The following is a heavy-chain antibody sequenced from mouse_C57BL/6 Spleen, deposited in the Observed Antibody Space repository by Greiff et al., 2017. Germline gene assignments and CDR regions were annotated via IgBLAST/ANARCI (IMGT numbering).Heavy chain of an antibody. V-gene: IGHV5-4*01. CDR1: GFTFSSYA. J-gene: IGHJ3*01. D-gene: IGHD2-4*01. CDR2: ISDGGSYT. Sequence: EVKLMESGGGLVKPGGSLKLSCAASGFTFSSYAMSWVRQTPEKRLEWVAPISDGGSYTYYPDNVKGRFTISRDNAKNNLSLQMSHRKSEDTAMYYCAIDYYDSPWFAYWGQGTLVTVSA. CDR3: AIDYYDSPWFAY.